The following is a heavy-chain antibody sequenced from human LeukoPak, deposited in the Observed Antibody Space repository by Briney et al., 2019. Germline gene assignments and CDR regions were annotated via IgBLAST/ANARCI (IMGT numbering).Heavy chain of an antibody. CDR3: ARVFDKDV. CDR1: GGSISGSY. Sequence: SETLSLTCTVSGGSISGSYWSWIRQPAGKGLEWIGRILTGGATHYNPSLKSRVTMPVDTSKNQFSLRLSSVTAADTAVYYCARVFDKDVWGKGTTVTVSS. J-gene: IGHJ6*03. CDR2: ILTGGAT. V-gene: IGHV4-4*07. D-gene: IGHD2-21*01.